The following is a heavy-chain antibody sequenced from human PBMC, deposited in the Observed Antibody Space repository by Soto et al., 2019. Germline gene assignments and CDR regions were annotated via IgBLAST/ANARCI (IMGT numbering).Heavy chain of an antibody. J-gene: IGHJ6*03. CDR2: IYYSGST. V-gene: IGHV4-59*08. CDR1: GGSISSYY. D-gene: IGHD4-17*01. Sequence: QVQLQESGPGLVKPSETLSLTCTVSGGSISSYYWSWIRQPPGKGLEWIGYIYYSGSTNYNPSLKSRVTISVDTSKNQFSLTLSSVTAADTAVYYCARFSDYGEPISYYYMDVWGKGTTVTVSS. CDR3: ARFSDYGEPISYYYMDV.